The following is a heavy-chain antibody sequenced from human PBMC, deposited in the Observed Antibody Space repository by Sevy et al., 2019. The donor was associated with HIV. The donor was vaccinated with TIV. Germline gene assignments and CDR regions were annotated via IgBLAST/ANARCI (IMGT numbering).Heavy chain of an antibody. J-gene: IGHJ4*02. Sequence: GGSLRLSCEASGFTFTRYAFHWVRQAPGKGLEWVAVVSKEGTSKYYDDSVNGRFTISRDNSRNTLYLQMQSLRADDTAVYFCARDPHSVPHWGSFDSWGQGTLVTVSS. CDR1: GFTFTRYA. D-gene: IGHD3-16*01. CDR3: ARDPHSVPHWGSFDS. V-gene: IGHV3-30-3*01. CDR2: VSKEGTSK.